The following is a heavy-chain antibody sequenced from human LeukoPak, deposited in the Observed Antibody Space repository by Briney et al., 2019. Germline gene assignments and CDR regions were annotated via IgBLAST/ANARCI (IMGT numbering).Heavy chain of an antibody. J-gene: IGHJ4*02. Sequence: GGSLRLSCAASGFTFSSYEMNWVRQAPGKGLEWVSYISSSSSTYYADSVKGRFTTSRDNTKNSVYLQMNSLRVEDTAVYYCARHGVFDYWGQGTLVTVSS. CDR1: GFTFSSYE. CDR2: ISSSSST. D-gene: IGHD2-8*01. CDR3: ARHGVFDY. V-gene: IGHV3-48*03.